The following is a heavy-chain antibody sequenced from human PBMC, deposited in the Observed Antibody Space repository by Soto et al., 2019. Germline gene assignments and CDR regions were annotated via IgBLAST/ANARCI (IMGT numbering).Heavy chain of an antibody. CDR3: ARVSGELLWFGEQLTFDY. CDR1: GGSISSYY. J-gene: IGHJ4*02. V-gene: IGHV4-59*08. CDR2: IYYSGST. Sequence: PSETLSLTCTVSGGSISSYYWSWIRQPPGKGLEWIGYIYYSGSTNYNPSLKSRVTISVDTSKNQFSLKLSSVTAADTAVYYCARVSGELLWFGEQLTFDYWGQGTLVTVSS. D-gene: IGHD3-10*01.